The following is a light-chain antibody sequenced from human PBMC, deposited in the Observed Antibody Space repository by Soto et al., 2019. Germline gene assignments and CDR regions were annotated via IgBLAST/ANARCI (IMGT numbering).Light chain of an antibody. CDR1: QSVSSN. CDR2: GAS. CDR3: QQYNNWPFPSWT. J-gene: IGKJ1*01. Sequence: EIVMTQSPATLSVSPGERATLSCRASQSVSSNLAWYQQKPGQAPRLLIYGASTRATGIPARFSGSRSGTEFTLTISGLQSEDFAVYYCQQYNNWPFPSWTFGQGTKVEIK. V-gene: IGKV3-15*01.